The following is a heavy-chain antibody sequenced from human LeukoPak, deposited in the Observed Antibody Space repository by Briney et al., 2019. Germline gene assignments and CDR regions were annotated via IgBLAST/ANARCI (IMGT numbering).Heavy chain of an antibody. V-gene: IGHV3-53*01. CDR3: ARMGSIAAAGIPFDY. Sequence: PGGSLRLSCAASGFTVSSNYMSWVRQAPGKGLEWVSVIYSGGSTYYADSVKGRFTISRDNSKNTLYLQMNSLRAEDTAVYYCARMGSIAAAGIPFDYWGQGTPVTVSS. J-gene: IGHJ4*02. CDR1: GFTVSSNY. D-gene: IGHD6-13*01. CDR2: IYSGGST.